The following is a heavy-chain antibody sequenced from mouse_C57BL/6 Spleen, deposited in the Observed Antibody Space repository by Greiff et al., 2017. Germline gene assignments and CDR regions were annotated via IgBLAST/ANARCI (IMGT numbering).Heavy chain of an antibody. J-gene: IGHJ3*01. Sequence: QVQLQQSGAELVKPGASVKLSCEASGYTFTSYWMQWVKQRPGQGLEWIGEIDPSDSYTNYNQKFKGKATLTVDTSSSTAYMQLSSLTSEDSAVYYCARSDSSGYVWFAYWGQGTLVTVSA. CDR2: IDPSDSYT. CDR1: GYTFTSYW. V-gene: IGHV1-50*01. CDR3: ARSDSSGYVWFAY. D-gene: IGHD3-2*02.